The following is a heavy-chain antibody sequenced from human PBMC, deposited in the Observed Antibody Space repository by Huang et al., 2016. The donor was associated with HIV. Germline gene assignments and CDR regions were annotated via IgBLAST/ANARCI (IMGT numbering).Heavy chain of an antibody. J-gene: IGHJ3*02. CDR3: THSDTGTYSSAFDI. CDR1: GFSLSTSGMG. D-gene: IGHD1-26*01. CDR2: SYWDDDK. Sequence: QITLKESGPTLVKPTQTPTLTCTFSGFSLSTSGMGVGWIRQPPGKTLECLALSYWDDDKRYSPSLKSRLTITKDTSKNHVVLTMTNMDPVDTATYYCTHSDTGTYSSAFDIWGLGTMVTVSS. V-gene: IGHV2-5*02.